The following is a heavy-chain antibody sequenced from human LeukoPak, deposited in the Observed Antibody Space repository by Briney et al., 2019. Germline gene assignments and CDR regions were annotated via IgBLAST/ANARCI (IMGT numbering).Heavy chain of an antibody. J-gene: IGHJ5*02. V-gene: IGHV1-69*06. Sequence: GSSVKVSCKASGGTFSSYAISWVRQAPGQGLEWMGGIIPIFGTANYAQKFQGRVTITADKSTSTAYMELSSLRSEDTAVYYCARGASNGGDYVWGSYRSAGFDPWGQGTLVTVSS. CDR2: IIPIFGTA. CDR1: GGTFSSYA. D-gene: IGHD3-16*02. CDR3: ARGASNGGDYVWGSYRSAGFDP.